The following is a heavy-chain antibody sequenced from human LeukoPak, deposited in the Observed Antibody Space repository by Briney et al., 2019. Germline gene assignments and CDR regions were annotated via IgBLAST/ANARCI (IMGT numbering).Heavy chain of an antibody. CDR1: GFTFSRYW. Sequence: GGSLRLACVASGFTFSRYWVESVRQAPGEGLVWVSSINSDGSSLTYADYVQGRFTISRENAKNTLYLQMTSLRFEGTAVYYCGRGSGVADYWGQGALVTVSS. CDR3: GRGSGVADY. D-gene: IGHD7-27*01. CDR2: INSDGSSL. V-gene: IGHV3-74*03. J-gene: IGHJ4*02.